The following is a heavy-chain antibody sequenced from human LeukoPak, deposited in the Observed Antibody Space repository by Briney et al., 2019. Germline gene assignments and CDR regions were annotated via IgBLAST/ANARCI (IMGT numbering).Heavy chain of an antibody. J-gene: IGHJ6*04. CDR2: INAGNGYT. CDR1: GYTFIRYT. V-gene: IGHV1-3*01. CDR3: ARGWYNYHYGMDV. D-gene: IGHD6-19*01. Sequence: ASVKVSCKASGYTFIRYTMHWVRQAPGQRREGMGWINAGNGYTEYSQKFQGRVTITRDTSASTAYMELSSLRSEDTAVYYCARGWYNYHYGMDVWGKGTTVTVSS.